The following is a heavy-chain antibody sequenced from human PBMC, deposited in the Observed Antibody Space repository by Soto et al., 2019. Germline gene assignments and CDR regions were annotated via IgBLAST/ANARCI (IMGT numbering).Heavy chain of an antibody. Sequence: TGGSLRLSCAASGFTFSSYSMNWVRQAPGKGLEWVSSISSSSSYIYYADSVKGRFTISRDNAKNSLYLQMNSLRAEDTAVYYCTRDASRDSSARGWFAPWGPGTLVTVSS. V-gene: IGHV3-21*01. CDR3: TRDASRDSSARGWFAP. CDR2: ISSSSSYI. D-gene: IGHD6-13*01. CDR1: GFTFSSYS. J-gene: IGHJ5*02.